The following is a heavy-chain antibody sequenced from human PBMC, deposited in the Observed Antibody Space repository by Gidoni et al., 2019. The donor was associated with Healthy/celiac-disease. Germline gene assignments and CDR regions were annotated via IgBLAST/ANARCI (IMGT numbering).Heavy chain of an antibody. V-gene: IGHV1-18*01. J-gene: IGHJ4*02. CDR2: ISAYNGNT. CDR1: GSTLPSYG. D-gene: IGHD3-22*01. Sequence: QVQLVQSGAEVKKPGASVKVSCTASGSTLPSYGISWVRQAPGQGLEWMGWISAYNGNTNYAQKLQGRVTMTTDTSTSTAYMELRSLRSDDTAVYYCAREYYYDSSGYYHSLDYWGQGTLVTVSS. CDR3: AREYYYDSSGYYHSLDY.